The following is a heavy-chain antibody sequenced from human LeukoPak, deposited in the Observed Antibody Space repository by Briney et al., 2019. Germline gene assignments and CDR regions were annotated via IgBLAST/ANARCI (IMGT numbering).Heavy chain of an antibody. CDR2: ISSSSSYI. D-gene: IGHD6-13*01. Sequence: GGSLRLSCAASGFTFSSYSMNWVRQAPGKGLEWVSSISSSSSYIYYADSVKGRFTISRDNAKNSLYLQMNSLRAEDTAVYYCAGLGIAAAGTIDYWGQGTLVTVSS. V-gene: IGHV3-21*01. CDR3: AGLGIAAAGTIDY. J-gene: IGHJ4*02. CDR1: GFTFSSYS.